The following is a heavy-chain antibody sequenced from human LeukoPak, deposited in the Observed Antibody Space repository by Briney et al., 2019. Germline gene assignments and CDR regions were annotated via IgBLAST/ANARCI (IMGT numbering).Heavy chain of an antibody. CDR2: IRHDGSNK. Sequence: GGSLRLSCAASGLIVSSNHMNWVRQAPGKGLEWVAFIRHDGSNKYYADSVKGRFTISRDNSKNTLYLQMNSLRAGDTAVYYCAKGSKLVVITRDHYMAVWGKGTTVTISS. D-gene: IGHD3-22*01. J-gene: IGHJ6*03. CDR1: GLIVSSNH. V-gene: IGHV3-30*02. CDR3: AKGSKLVVITRDHYMAV.